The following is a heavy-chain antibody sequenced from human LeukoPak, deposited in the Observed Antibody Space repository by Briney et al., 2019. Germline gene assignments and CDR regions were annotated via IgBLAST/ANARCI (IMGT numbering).Heavy chain of an antibody. D-gene: IGHD6-6*01. CDR1: GGSIGSGSYY. CDR3: ARARSAIAARGYYCGMDV. J-gene: IGHJ6*02. Sequence: SQTLSLTCTVSGGSIGSGSYYWSWIRQPAGKGLEWIGRIYTSGSTNYNPSLKSRVTISVDTSKNQFSLKLSSVTAADTAVYYCARARSAIAARGYYCGMDVWGQGTTVTVSS. CDR2: IYTSGST. V-gene: IGHV4-61*02.